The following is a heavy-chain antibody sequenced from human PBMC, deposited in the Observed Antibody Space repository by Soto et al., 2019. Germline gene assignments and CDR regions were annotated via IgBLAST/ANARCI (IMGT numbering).Heavy chain of an antibody. D-gene: IGHD6-19*01. Sequence: SETLSLTCTVSGDSVTRSNWWSWVRQSPGRGLEWIGEIYHSGNTKYNPSLKSRITMSVDKAKNQFSLKMTSVTAADTAVYYCATSGWNEDFYYYYGMDVWGQGTTVTVSS. V-gene: IGHV4-4*02. CDR1: GDSVTRSNW. CDR3: ATSGWNEDFYYYYGMDV. CDR2: IYHSGNT. J-gene: IGHJ6*02.